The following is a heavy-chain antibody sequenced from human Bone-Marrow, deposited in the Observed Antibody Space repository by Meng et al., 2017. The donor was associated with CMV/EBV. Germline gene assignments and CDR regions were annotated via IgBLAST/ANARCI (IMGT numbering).Heavy chain of an antibody. D-gene: IGHD3-22*01. V-gene: IGHV1-2*02. CDR1: GYTFTGYY. CDR3: ARGHPLSYWYYYDSSGSDY. J-gene: IGHJ4*02. CDR2: INPNSGGT. Sequence: ASVKVSCKASGYTFTGYYMHWVRQAPGQGLEWMGWINPNSGGTNYAQKFQGRVTTTRDTSISTAYMELSRLRSDDTAVYYCARGHPLSYWYYYDSSGSDYWGQGTLVTVSS.